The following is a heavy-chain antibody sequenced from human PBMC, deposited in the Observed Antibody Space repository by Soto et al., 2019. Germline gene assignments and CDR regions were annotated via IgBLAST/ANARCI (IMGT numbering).Heavy chain of an antibody. CDR3: ARSGYSYGPNPLLY. D-gene: IGHD5-18*01. J-gene: IGHJ4*02. Sequence: QVQLQESGPGLVKPSQTLSLTCTVSGGSLSSGGYFWSWIRQHPGKGLAWIGYIYYSGSTYYNPSLKSRVTISVDTSKNQFSLKLSSVTAADTAVYYCARSGYSYGPNPLLYWGQGTLVTVSS. V-gene: IGHV4-31*03. CDR1: GGSLSSGGYF. CDR2: IYYSGST.